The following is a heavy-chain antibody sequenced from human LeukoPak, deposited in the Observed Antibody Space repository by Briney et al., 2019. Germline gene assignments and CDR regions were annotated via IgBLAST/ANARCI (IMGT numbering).Heavy chain of an antibody. J-gene: IGHJ4*02. Sequence: GGSLRLSCAASGFTFSNAWMSWVRQAPGKGLEWVGRIKSKADGGTTDYAAPVKGRFTISRDDSKNTLYLQMNSLKTEDTAVYYRTTDLIRYFDWQSFDYWGQGTLVTVSS. D-gene: IGHD3-9*01. CDR2: IKSKADGGTT. CDR1: GFTFSNAW. V-gene: IGHV3-15*01. CDR3: TTDLIRYFDWQSFDY.